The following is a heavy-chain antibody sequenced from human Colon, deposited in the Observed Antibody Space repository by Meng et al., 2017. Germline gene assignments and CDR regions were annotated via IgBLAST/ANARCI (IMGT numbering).Heavy chain of an antibody. V-gene: IGHV3-15*01. CDR3: TTELRYCSGGSCYSDY. CDR2: IKSKTDGGTT. CDR1: GFTFSNAW. D-gene: IGHD2-15*01. Sequence: GESLKISCAASGFTFSNAWMSWVRQAPGKGLEWVGRIKSKTDGGTTDYAAPVNGRFTIERDDSKHTLYLQMNSLKTEDTAVYYCTTELRYCSGGSCYSDYWGQGTRVNVSS. J-gene: IGHJ4*02.